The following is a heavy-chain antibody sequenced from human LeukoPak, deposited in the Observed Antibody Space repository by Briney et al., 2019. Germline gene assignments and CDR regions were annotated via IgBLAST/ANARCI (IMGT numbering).Heavy chain of an antibody. J-gene: IGHJ5*02. CDR2: ISYDGSNK. D-gene: IGHD1-26*01. CDR1: GFTFSSYA. Sequence: GGSLRLSCAASGFTFSSYAMHWVRQAPGKGLEWVAVISYDGSNKYYADSVKGRFTISRDNFKNTLYLQMNSLRAEDTAVYYCARNRIVGASNWFDPWGQGTLVTVSS. V-gene: IGHV3-30-3*01. CDR3: ARNRIVGASNWFDP.